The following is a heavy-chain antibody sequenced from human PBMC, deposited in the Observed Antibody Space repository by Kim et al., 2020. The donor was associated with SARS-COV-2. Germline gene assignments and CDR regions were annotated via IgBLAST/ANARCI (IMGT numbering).Heavy chain of an antibody. CDR2: IYYSGNTYYSGST. V-gene: IGHV4-61*05. D-gene: IGHD2-2*02. CDR1: GGSISSSYYY. Sequence: SETLSLTCTVSGGSISSSYYYWGWIRQPPGRGLEWIGSIYYSGNTYYSGSTYYNPSLKSRVTISGDTSKKQFTLKLSSVTAADTAVYSCARHRGEYCSSTSCYTGGYFDLWGRGTLVTVSS. J-gene: IGHJ2*01. CDR3: ARHRGEYCSSTSCYTGGYFDL.